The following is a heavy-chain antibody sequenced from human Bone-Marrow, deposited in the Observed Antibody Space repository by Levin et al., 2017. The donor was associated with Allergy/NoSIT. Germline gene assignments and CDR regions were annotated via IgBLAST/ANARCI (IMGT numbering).Heavy chain of an antibody. V-gene: IGHV4-59*01. J-gene: IGHJ4*02. CDR3: ARATRSSLIYYFDY. CDR1: GDSISRFY. D-gene: IGHD6-13*01. CDR2: GFYSGTT. Sequence: SQTLSLTCAVSGDSISRFYWSWIRQPPGRGLEWIGNGFYSGTTNYNPSLKSRVTILVDTSKNQFSLKLSSVTAADTAVYYCARATRSSLIYYFDYWGPGTLVTVSS.